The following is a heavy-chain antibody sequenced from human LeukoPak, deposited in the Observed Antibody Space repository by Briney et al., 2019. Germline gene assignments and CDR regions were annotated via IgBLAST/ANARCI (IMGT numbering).Heavy chain of an antibody. D-gene: IGHD6-13*01. CDR1: GFTFSSYD. CDR2: IGTAGDT. V-gene: IGHV3-13*01. CDR3: ARGSLRWGFDP. J-gene: IGHJ5*02. Sequence: SGGTLRLSCAASGFTFSSYDMHWVRQATGKGLEWVSAIGTAGDTYYPGSVKGRFTISRENAKNSLHLQMNSLRAGDTAVYYCARGSLRWGFDPWGQGTLVTVSS.